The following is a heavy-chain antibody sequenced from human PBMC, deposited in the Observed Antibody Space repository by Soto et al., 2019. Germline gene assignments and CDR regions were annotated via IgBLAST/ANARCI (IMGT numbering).Heavy chain of an antibody. Sequence: ETLSFTCTVSGGSISSSSYYWGWIRQPPGKGLEWIGSIYYSGSTYYNPSLKSRVTISVDTSKNQFSLKLSSVTAADTAVYYCARVHPHCSGGSCYPFMDVWGKGTTVTVSS. CDR1: GGSISSSSYY. J-gene: IGHJ6*03. CDR3: ARVHPHCSGGSCYPFMDV. CDR2: IYYSGST. D-gene: IGHD2-15*01. V-gene: IGHV4-39*01.